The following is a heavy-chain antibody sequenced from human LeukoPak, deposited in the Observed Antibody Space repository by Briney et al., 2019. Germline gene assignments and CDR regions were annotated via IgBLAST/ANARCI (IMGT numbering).Heavy chain of an antibody. CDR3: AKDLTMGYYDYVWGSHRPYPSFDY. V-gene: IGHV3-23*01. D-gene: IGHD3-16*02. CDR2: ISGSGGST. J-gene: IGHJ4*02. Sequence: GGSLRLSCAASGFTFSSYAMSWVRQAPGKGLEWVSAISGSGGSTYYADSVKGRFTISRDNSKNRLYLQMNSLRAEDTAVYYCAKDLTMGYYDYVWGSHRPYPSFDYWGQGTLVTVSS. CDR1: GFTFSSYA.